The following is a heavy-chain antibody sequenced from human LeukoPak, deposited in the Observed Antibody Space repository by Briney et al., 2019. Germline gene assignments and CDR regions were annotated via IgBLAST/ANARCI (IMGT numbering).Heavy chain of an antibody. CDR3: AGGDFWSGYYAFDI. D-gene: IGHD3-3*01. CDR2: ISSSGSTI. CDR1: GFTFSDYY. Sequence: PGGSLRLSCAASGFTFSDYYMSWIRQAPGKGLEWVSYISSSGSTIYYADSVKGRFTISRDNAKNSLYLQMNSLRAEDTAVYYCAGGDFWSGYYAFDIWGQGTMVTVSS. J-gene: IGHJ3*02. V-gene: IGHV3-11*04.